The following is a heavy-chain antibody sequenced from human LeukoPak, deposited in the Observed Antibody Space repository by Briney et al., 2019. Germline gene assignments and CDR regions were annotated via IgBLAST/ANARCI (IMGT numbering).Heavy chain of an antibody. J-gene: IGHJ1*01. D-gene: IGHD3-22*01. CDR1: GFTLSNYP. CDR3: ARRPNPYDSSSSSEYFHH. V-gene: IGHV3-30-3*01. Sequence: AGGSLRLSCAASGFTLSNYPMHWVRQAPGKGLGWVAVISYDESVKYYADSVEGRFTISRDNSKNTLYLQINSLRVEDTAVYYCARRPNPYDSSSSSEYFHHWGQGTLVTVSS. CDR2: ISYDESVK.